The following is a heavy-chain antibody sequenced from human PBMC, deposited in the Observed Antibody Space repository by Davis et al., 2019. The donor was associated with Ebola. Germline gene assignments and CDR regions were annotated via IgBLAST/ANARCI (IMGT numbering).Heavy chain of an antibody. CDR2: ISGDSLYT. CDR3: AKDTSNIWFDI. Sequence: GESLKISCAASGFTFTDYYMGWIRQAPGKGLEWVSYISGDSLYTNYADSVRGRLTISRDNSKNTLYLQMNGLRVDDTAIYYCAKDTSNIWFDIWGQGTMVTVSS. CDR1: GFTFTDYY. D-gene: IGHD1-26*01. V-gene: IGHV3-11*05. J-gene: IGHJ3*02.